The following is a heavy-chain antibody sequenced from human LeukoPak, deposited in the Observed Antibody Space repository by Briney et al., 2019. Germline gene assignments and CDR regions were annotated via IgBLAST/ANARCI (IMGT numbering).Heavy chain of an antibody. CDR3: AREQELSLSGAFDF. CDR2: TYYRSKWHN. J-gene: IGHJ3*01. Sequence: SQTLSLTCAISGDTVSSNSAAWTWIRQSPSRGIEWLGRTYYRSKWHNDYVVSVKSRITINPDTSRNQFSLQLNSVSPEDTAVYYCAREQELSLSGAFDFWGQGTMVTVSS. D-gene: IGHD3-16*02. CDR1: GDTVSSNSAA. V-gene: IGHV6-1*01.